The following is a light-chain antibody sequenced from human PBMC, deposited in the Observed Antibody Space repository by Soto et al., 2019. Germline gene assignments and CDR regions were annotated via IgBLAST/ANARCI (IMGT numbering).Light chain of an antibody. CDR1: QGIRDS. CDR2: AAS. CDR3: HSYDSSPSWT. J-gene: IGKJ1*01. V-gene: IGKV1-27*01. Sequence: DIQMTQSPSSLSASVGDRVTITCRASQGIRDSLAWYQQKPGEVPKLLIFAASALQSGVPSRFSGGGSWTDFTLTITNLQPEDVATYYCHSYDSSPSWTFGQGTRVEIK.